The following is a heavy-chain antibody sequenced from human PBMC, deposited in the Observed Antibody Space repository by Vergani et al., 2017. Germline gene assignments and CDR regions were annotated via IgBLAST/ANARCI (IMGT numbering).Heavy chain of an antibody. D-gene: IGHD2-2*02. J-gene: IGHJ5*02. Sequence: QVQLVQSGAEVKQPGASVKVSCKASGYPFISFAIHWVRQAPGQRLEWMGWINAGNGDTKYSQKFQGRVTITRDTSASTAYMELSSLRFEDTAVYYCARVGHIPDPWGQGTLVTVSS. CDR2: INAGNGDT. V-gene: IGHV1-3*01. CDR1: GYPFISFA. CDR3: ARVGHIPDP.